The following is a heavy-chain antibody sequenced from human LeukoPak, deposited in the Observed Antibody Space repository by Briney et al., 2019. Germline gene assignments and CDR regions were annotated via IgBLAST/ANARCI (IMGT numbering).Heavy chain of an antibody. CDR3: ARWGSGDILTGFYKFLGY. CDR2: ISSSGSTI. D-gene: IGHD3-9*01. V-gene: IGHV3-11*04. Sequence: GGSLRLSCAASGFTFSDYYMSWIRQAPGKGLEWVSYISSSGSTIYYADSVKGRFTISRDNAKNSLYLQMNSLRTEDTAVYYCARWGSGDILTGFYKFLGYWGQGTLVTVSS. CDR1: GFTFSDYY. J-gene: IGHJ4*02.